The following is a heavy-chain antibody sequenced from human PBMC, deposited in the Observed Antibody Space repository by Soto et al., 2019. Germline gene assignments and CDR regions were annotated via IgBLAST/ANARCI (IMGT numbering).Heavy chain of an antibody. J-gene: IGHJ4*02. Sequence: ASVKVSCKASGYTFASHGISWVRQAPGQGLEWMGWISAYNGNTNYAQKLQGRVTMTTDTSTSTAYMELRSLRSGDTAVYYCARDPVVLGYWSGGSCFGANLDWGQGTLVTFS. CDR1: GYTFASHG. V-gene: IGHV1-18*01. CDR3: ARDPVVLGYWSGGSCFGANLD. CDR2: ISAYNGNT. D-gene: IGHD2-15*01.